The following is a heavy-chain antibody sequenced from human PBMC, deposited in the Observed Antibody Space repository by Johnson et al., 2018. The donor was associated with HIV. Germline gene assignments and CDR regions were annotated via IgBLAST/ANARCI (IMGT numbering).Heavy chain of an antibody. V-gene: IGHV3-30*02. J-gene: IGHJ3*02. CDR3: ARAGGDLLPDAFDI. Sequence: QVQLVESGGGLVKPGGSLRLSCAASGFTFSSYGMHWVRQAPGKGLEWVAFIRYDGSNKYYVDSVKGRFTISRDNAKNSLYLQMNSLRAEDTAVYYCARAGGDLLPDAFDIWGQGTMVTVSS. D-gene: IGHD2-21*02. CDR1: GFTFSSYG. CDR2: IRYDGSNK.